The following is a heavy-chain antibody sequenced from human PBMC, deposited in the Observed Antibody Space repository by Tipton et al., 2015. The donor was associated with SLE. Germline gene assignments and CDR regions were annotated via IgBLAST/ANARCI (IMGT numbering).Heavy chain of an antibody. CDR3: ARMPSGSPLDWYFDL. Sequence: TLSLTCTVSGGSISSVSYYWSWIRQPAGKRLEWIGRIYFSGSTNYNPSRKSRVTMSVDTSKNQFYLKLNALTAADTAVYYCARMPSGSPLDWYFDLWGRGTLVPVSS. V-gene: IGHV4-61*02. CDR1: GGSISSVSYY. D-gene: IGHD1-26*01. CDR2: IYFSGST. J-gene: IGHJ2*01.